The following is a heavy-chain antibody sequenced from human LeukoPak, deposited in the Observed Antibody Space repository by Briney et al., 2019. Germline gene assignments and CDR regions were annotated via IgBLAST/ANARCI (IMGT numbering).Heavy chain of an antibody. CDR1: GYTFTSYG. J-gene: IGHJ4*02. CDR3: ARARSSSQPIDY. CDR2: ISVYSSNT. V-gene: IGHV1-18*01. D-gene: IGHD6-13*01. Sequence: ASVKVSCKASGYTFTSYGISWVRQAPGQGLEWMGWISVYSSNTNYALKLQGRVIMTTDTSTSTAYMELRSLRSDDTAVYYCARARSSSQPIDYWGQGTLVTVSS.